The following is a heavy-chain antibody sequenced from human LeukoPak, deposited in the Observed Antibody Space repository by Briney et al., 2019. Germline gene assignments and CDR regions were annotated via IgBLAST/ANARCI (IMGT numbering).Heavy chain of an antibody. V-gene: IGHV1-18*01. CDR3: ARVAVYYDFWSGYPLPPDY. CDR1: GYTFTSYG. Sequence: GASVTVSCKASGYTFTSYGISWVRQAPGQGREWMGWISAYNGNTNYAQKLQGRVTMTTDTSTSTAYMELRSLRSDDTAVYYCARVAVYYDFWSGYPLPPDYWGQGTLVTVSS. J-gene: IGHJ4*02. CDR2: ISAYNGNT. D-gene: IGHD3-3*01.